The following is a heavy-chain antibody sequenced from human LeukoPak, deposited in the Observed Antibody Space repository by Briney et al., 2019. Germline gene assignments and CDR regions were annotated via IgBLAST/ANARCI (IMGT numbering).Heavy chain of an antibody. D-gene: IGHD3-10*01. V-gene: IGHV4-38-2*02. CDR3: AKSNGYGLVDI. J-gene: IGHJ3*02. CDR1: GYSITSGSY. CDR2: IFYSGST. Sequence: PSETLSLTCTVSGYSITSGSYWGWIRQPPGKGLEWIGNIFYSGSTYYSPSLKSRVTISLDTSRNQFSLKLTSVTAADTAVYYCAKSNGYGLVDIWGQGTMVTVSS.